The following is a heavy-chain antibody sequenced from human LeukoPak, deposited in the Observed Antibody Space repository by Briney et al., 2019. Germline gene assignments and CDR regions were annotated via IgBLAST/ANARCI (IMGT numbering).Heavy chain of an antibody. J-gene: IGHJ4*02. CDR1: GGSFSGYY. V-gene: IGHV4-34*01. CDR2: INHSGST. D-gene: IGHD5-12*01. Sequence: PPETLSLTCAVYGGSFSGYYWSWIRQPPGKGLEWIGEINHSGSTNYNPSLKSRVTISVDTSKNQFSLKLSSVTAADTAVYYCARARWWLRYFDYWGQGTLVTVSS. CDR3: ARARWWLRYFDY.